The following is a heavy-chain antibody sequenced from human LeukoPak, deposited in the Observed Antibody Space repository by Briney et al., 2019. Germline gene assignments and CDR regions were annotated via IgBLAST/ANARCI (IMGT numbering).Heavy chain of an antibody. J-gene: IGHJ6*02. CDR3: ASNPLRYFDWLFSDNYYYYGMDV. Sequence: SETLSLTCTVSGGSISSSSYYWGWIRQPPGKGLEWIGSIYHSGSTYYNPSLKSRVTISVDTSKNQFSLKLSSVTAADTAVYYCASNPLRYFDWLFSDNYYYYGMDVWGQGTTVTVSS. D-gene: IGHD3-9*01. CDR1: GGSISSSSYY. CDR2: IYHSGST. V-gene: IGHV4-39*01.